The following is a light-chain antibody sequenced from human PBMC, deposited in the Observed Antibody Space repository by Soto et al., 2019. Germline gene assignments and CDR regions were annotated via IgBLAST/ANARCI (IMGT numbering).Light chain of an antibody. V-gene: IGKV3-15*01. J-gene: IGKJ4*01. Sequence: EIVMPQSPATLSVSPGERAALSCRASQSISNNLAWYHQKPGQAPRLLIYGAATRATGIPARFSGSWSGKEFTLTSSRLQSEDFAFYYCQQYNNWPLTFGGGTKVEI. CDR1: QSISNN. CDR3: QQYNNWPLT. CDR2: GAA.